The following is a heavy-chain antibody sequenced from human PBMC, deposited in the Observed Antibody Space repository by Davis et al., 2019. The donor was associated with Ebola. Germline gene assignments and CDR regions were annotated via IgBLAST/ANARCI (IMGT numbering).Heavy chain of an antibody. CDR2: TYYNSKWYK. D-gene: IGHD5/OR15-5a*01. CDR3: ARVKVSTPNYYYMDV. CDR1: GDSVSSSGAA. Sequence: HSQTLSLTCAISGDSVSSSGAAWIWIRQSPSRGLEWLGRTYYNSKWYKDYAVSLKSRITFNPDTSKNQFSLHLNSVAPEDTAVYYCARVKVSTPNYYYMDVWGQGTTVTVSS. V-gene: IGHV6-1*01. J-gene: IGHJ6*02.